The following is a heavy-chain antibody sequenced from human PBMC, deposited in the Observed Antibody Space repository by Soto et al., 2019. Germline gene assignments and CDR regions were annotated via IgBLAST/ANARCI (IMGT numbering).Heavy chain of an antibody. CDR3: ANTGGRFTTDPDWFDP. CDR2: ISGSGGYT. V-gene: IGHV3-23*01. J-gene: IGHJ5*02. CDR1: GFTFSSYS. D-gene: IGHD3-16*01. Sequence: PGGSLRLSCAASGFTFSSYSMNWVRQAPGKGLEWVSAISGSGGYTYYADSVKGRFTISRDNSKNTLYLQMNSLRAEDTAVYYCANTGGRFTTDPDWFDPWGQGTLVTAPQ.